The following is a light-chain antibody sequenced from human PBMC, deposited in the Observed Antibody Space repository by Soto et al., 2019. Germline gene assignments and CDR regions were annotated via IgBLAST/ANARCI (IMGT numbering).Light chain of an antibody. CDR2: DAS. CDR1: QSVSNTY. J-gene: IGKJ3*01. V-gene: IGKV3-20*01. CDR3: QQYGRSPGLFT. Sequence: EIVLTQSPGTLSLSPGERATLSCRASQSVSNTYLAWYQQKPGQAPRLLIYDASSRATGIPDRFSGSGSGTDFTLTISRLAPEAFAVYYCQQYGRSPGLFTFGPGTKVDIK.